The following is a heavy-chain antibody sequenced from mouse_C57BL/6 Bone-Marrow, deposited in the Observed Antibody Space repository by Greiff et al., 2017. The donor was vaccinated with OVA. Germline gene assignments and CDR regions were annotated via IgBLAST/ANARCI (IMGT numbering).Heavy chain of an antibody. CDR3: ARQLRPWFAY. CDR1: GYTFTSYG. D-gene: IGHD3-2*02. V-gene: IGHV1-81*01. Sequence: QVQLKQSGAELARPGASVKLSCKASGYTFTSYGISWVKQRTGQGLEWIGEIYPRSGNTYYNEKFKGKATLTADKSSSTAYMELRSLTSEDSAVYFCARQLRPWFAYWGQGTLVTVSA. CDR2: IYPRSGNT. J-gene: IGHJ3*01.